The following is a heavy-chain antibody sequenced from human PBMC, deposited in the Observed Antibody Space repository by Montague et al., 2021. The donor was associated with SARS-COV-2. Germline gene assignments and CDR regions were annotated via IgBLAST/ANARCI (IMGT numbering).Heavy chain of an antibody. CDR1: GGSISSYY. CDR3: ARVVGDYDFWSGQYYYYYYMDV. V-gene: IGHV4-59*01. Sequence: SETLSLTCTVSGGSISSYYWSWIRQPPGKGLEWIGYIYYSGSTNYSPSLKSRVTISVDTSKNQFSLKLSSVTAADTAVYSCARVVGDYDFWSGQYYYYYYMDVWGKGTTVTVSS. J-gene: IGHJ6*03. D-gene: IGHD3-3*01. CDR2: IYYSGST.